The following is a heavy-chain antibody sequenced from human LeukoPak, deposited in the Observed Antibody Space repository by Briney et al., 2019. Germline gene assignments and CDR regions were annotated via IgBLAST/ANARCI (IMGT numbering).Heavy chain of an antibody. D-gene: IGHD6-13*01. J-gene: IGHJ4*02. CDR2: VRYDGSKK. CDR1: GFTFSTYG. Sequence: PGGSLRLSCAASGFTFSTYGMHWVRQAPGKGLEWVAFVRYDGSKKYYTNSVKGRFTISRDNSKNTLYLQMNSLRAEDTAVYYCAKHSPWQQLAYFDYWGQGTLVTVSS. CDR3: AKHSPWQQLAYFDY. V-gene: IGHV3-30*02.